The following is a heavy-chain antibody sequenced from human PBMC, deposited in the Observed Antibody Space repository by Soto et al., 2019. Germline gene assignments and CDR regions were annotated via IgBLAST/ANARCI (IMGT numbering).Heavy chain of an antibody. J-gene: IGHJ2*01. CDR1: GFTFRNYG. V-gene: IGHV3-33*01. Sequence: QVQLVESGGGVVQPGRSLRLSCAASGFTFRNYGMHWVRQAPGKGLEWVAVIWYDGSNKYYADSVKGGFTISRDNSKSTLHLQMNSLRAEDTAVYYCTRDVSSRYFDLWGRGSLVTVSS. CDR2: IWYDGSNK. CDR3: TRDVSSRYFDL.